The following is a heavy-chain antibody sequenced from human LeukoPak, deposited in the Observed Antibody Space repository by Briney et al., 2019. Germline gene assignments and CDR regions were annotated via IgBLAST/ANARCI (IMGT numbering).Heavy chain of an antibody. CDR1: GFTFSSYA. CDR2: ISGSGGST. J-gene: IGHJ4*02. Sequence: GGSLRLSCAASGFTFSSYAMSWVRQAPGKGLEWVSAISGSGGSTYYADSVKGRFTISRDNSKNTLYLQMNSLRAEDTAVYYCAKVPDSSGYSSSWRYDWGQGTLVTVSS. V-gene: IGHV3-23*01. CDR3: AKVPDSSGYSSSWRYD. D-gene: IGHD6-13*01.